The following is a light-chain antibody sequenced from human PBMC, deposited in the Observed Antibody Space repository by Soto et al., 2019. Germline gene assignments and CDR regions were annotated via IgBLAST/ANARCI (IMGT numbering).Light chain of an antibody. CDR1: SSDVGADYNY. J-gene: IGLJ2*01. V-gene: IGLV2-8*01. CDR3: SSYAGSNNHVV. CDR2: EVN. Sequence: QSVLTQPPSASGSPGQSVTISCTGTSSDVGADYNYVSWYQQHPGKAPKLMIYEVNKRPSGVPDRFSGSKSGNTASLTVSGLQAEDEADYYCSSYAGSNNHVVFGGGTKLTVL.